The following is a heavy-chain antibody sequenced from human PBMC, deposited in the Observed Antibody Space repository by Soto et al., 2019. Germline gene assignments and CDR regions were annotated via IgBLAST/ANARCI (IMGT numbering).Heavy chain of an antibody. D-gene: IGHD2-15*01. J-gene: IGHJ4*02. Sequence: QITLKESGPTLVKPTQTLTLTCTFSGFSLSTSRVGVGWIRQPPGKALEWLALIYWDDDKRYSPSLKNRLTSTKDTSKNQVVLTMTNADPLDTATYYCVHTSVSGNAACVDYWGQGTLVTVAS. CDR1: GFSLSTSRVG. V-gene: IGHV2-5*02. CDR2: IYWDDDK. CDR3: VHTSVSGNAACVDY.